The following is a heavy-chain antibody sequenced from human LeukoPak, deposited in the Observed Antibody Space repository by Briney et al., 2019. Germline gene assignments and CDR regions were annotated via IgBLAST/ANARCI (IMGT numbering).Heavy chain of an antibody. CDR1: GYSFTGNN. Sequence: SVMLSCTATGYSFTGNNKHWVWLPPGHGQDLQGRRTANSGGRNYSKPFRGRVNINRDTSISTDYMEVRRLRHDATTVYSCARVLVCEKCWYAALDIWGQGTMVSVS. V-gene: IGHV1-2*02. J-gene: IGHJ3*02. CDR2: RTANSGGR. D-gene: IGHD2-15*01. CDR3: ARVLVCEKCWYAALDI.